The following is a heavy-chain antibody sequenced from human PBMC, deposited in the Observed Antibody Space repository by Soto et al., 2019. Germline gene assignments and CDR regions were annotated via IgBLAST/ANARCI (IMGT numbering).Heavy chain of an antibody. V-gene: IGHV1-18*04. CDR1: GYTFTSYG. J-gene: IGHJ5*02. Sequence: ASVKVSCQASGYTFTSYGISWVRQAPGQGLEWMGWISAYNGNTNYVQKLQGRVTMTTDTSTSTAYMELRSLRSDDTAVYYCARLYSSSSGDWFDPWGQGTLVTVSS. CDR3: ARLYSSSSGDWFDP. D-gene: IGHD6-6*01. CDR2: ISAYNGNT.